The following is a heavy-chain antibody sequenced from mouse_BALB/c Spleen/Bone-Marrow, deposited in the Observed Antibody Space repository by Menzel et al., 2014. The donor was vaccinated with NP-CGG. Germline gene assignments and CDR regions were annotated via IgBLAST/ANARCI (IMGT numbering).Heavy chain of an antibody. CDR1: GYTFTSYW. V-gene: IGHV1-7*01. CDR3: ALYYRYDYFDY. CDR2: LNPSTTYS. J-gene: IGHJ2*01. Sequence: VQLQQSGAELAKPGASVKMSCKASGYTFTSYWMHWVKKGPGRGLEGMGYLNPSTTYSAYNQKFKDKATLTADKSSSTAYMQLSSLTSEDSAVYYCALYYRYDYFDYWGQGTTLTVSS. D-gene: IGHD2-14*01.